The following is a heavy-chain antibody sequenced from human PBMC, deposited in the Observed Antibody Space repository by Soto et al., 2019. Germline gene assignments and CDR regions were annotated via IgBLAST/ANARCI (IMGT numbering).Heavy chain of an antibody. CDR3: ARDRFYYYDNSGYYNFDY. D-gene: IGHD3-22*01. Sequence: QVQLVESGGGVVQPGRSLRVSCAASGFIFSNYAMHWVRQAPGKGLEWVAVVSYDGSNQFYAESVKGRFTISRDSSKTTLYLQMNNLREEDTAVYYCARDRFYYYDNSGYYNFDYWGQGTLVIVSS. CDR2: VSYDGSNQ. CDR1: GFIFSNYA. V-gene: IGHV3-30-3*01. J-gene: IGHJ4*02.